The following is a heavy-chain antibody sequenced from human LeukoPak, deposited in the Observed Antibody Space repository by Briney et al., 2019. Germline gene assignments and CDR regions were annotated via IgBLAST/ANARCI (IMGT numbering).Heavy chain of an antibody. V-gene: IGHV3-23*01. CDR1: GFTVSSNY. Sequence: AGGSLRLSCAASGFTVSSNYMTWVRQAPGKGLEWVSAVSPSGGNTYYADSVKGRFTIFRDNSKNTLYLQMNSLRGDDTAVYYCAKDYKTPVYWGQGTLVTVSS. J-gene: IGHJ4*02. CDR3: AKDYKTPVY. CDR2: VSPSGGNT. D-gene: IGHD3-10*01.